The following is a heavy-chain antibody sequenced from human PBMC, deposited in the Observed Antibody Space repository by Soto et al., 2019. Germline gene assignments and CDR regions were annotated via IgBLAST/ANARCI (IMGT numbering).Heavy chain of an antibody. CDR2: INHSGST. Sequence: SETLSLTCAVYGGSFSGYYWSWIRQPPGKGLEWIGEINHSGSTNYNPSLKSRVTISVDTSKNQFSLKLSSVTAADTAVYYCARGRNWNYYNYYGMDVWGQGTTVTVSS. D-gene: IGHD1-1*01. CDR3: ARGRNWNYYNYYGMDV. V-gene: IGHV4-34*01. CDR1: GGSFSGYY. J-gene: IGHJ6*02.